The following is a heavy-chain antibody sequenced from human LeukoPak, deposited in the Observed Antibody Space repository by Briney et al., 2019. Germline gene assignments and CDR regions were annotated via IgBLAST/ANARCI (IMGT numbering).Heavy chain of an antibody. Sequence: ASVKVSCKASGYTFTSYGISWVRQAPGQGLEWMGWISAYNGNTNYAQMLQGRVTMTTDTSTSTAYVELRSLRSDDTAVYYCARKIPSYCSSTSCYTYFDYWGQGTLVTVSS. CDR1: GYTFTSYG. D-gene: IGHD2-2*02. J-gene: IGHJ4*02. V-gene: IGHV1-18*01. CDR3: ARKIPSYCSSTSCYTYFDY. CDR2: ISAYNGNT.